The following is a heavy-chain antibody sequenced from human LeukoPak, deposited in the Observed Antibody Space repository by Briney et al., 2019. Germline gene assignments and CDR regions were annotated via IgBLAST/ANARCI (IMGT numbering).Heavy chain of an antibody. V-gene: IGHV3-23*01. CDR3: AKGQELDDGVFDS. CDR2: IRGNGDRT. J-gene: IGHJ4*02. CDR1: GFTFTTNA. Sequence: PGGSLRFSCSASGFTFTTNAMTWVRQAPGKGLEWVSTIRGNGDRTHYADSVTGRFTISRDNSKNTLYLQMNSLRGEDSAIYYCAKGQELDDGVFDSCGQGTLVTVSS. D-gene: IGHD4-17*01.